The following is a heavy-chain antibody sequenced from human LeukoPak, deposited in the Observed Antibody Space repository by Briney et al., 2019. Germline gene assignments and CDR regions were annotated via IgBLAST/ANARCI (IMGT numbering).Heavy chain of an antibody. D-gene: IGHD3-10*01. J-gene: IGHJ6*02. V-gene: IGHV3-30*02. Sequence: PGGSLRLSCAASGFTFSSYGMHPVRQAPGKGLEWVAFIRYDGSKKSYPDSVQGRFTMSRDNSKHPLYLQMNSLRAEDTAVYYCAKAPNDYGSGSYYTLYYYYVMDVWGQGTTVTVSS. CDR2: IRYDGSKK. CDR1: GFTFSSYG. CDR3: AKAPNDYGSGSYYTLYYYYVMDV.